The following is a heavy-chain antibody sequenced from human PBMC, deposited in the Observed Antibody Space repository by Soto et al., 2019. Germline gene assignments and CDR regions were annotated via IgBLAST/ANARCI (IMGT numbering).Heavy chain of an antibody. J-gene: IGHJ5*02. Sequence: PSQTLSLTCTVSGGSISSYYWSWIRQPPGKGLEWIGYIYYSGSTNYNPSLKSRVTISVDTSKTQFSLKLSSVTAADTAVYYCARESYGSGSYYINWFDPWGQGTLVTVSS. CDR3: ARESYGSGSYYINWFDP. CDR2: IYYSGST. CDR1: GGSISSYY. V-gene: IGHV4-59*12. D-gene: IGHD3-10*01.